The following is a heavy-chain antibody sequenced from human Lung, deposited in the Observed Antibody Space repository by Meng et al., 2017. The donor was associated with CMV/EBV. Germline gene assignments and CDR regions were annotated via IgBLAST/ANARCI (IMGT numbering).Heavy chain of an antibody. D-gene: IGHD3-10*01. Sequence: GGSXRLXCAASGFTFRTSWMSWVRQAPGRGLEWVANIKHDESEEYYVDSLTGRFTISRDNAKNSLYLQMNSLITEDTALYYCARDPGFGALDVWGQGPLVTVSS. J-gene: IGHJ4*02. CDR1: GFTFRTSW. V-gene: IGHV3-7*01. CDR3: ARDPGFGALDV. CDR2: IKHDESEE.